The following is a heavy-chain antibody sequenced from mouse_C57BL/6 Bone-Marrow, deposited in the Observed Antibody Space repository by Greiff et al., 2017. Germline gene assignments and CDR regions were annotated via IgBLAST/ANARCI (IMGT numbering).Heavy chain of an antibody. CDR1: GYTFTSYW. Sequence: VKLQQPGAELVRPGPSVKLSCKASGYTFTSYWMHWVKQRPGQGLEWIGVIDPSDSYTNYNQKFKGKATLTVDTSSSTAYMQLSSLTSEDSAVYYCARWGDYWGQGTTLTVSS. V-gene: IGHV1-59*01. J-gene: IGHJ2*01. CDR3: ARWGDY. CDR2: IDPSDSYT.